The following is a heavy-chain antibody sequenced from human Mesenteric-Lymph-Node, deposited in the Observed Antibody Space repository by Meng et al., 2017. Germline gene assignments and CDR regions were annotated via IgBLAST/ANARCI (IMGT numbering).Heavy chain of an antibody. V-gene: IGHV1-8*01. CDR2: MNPRSANT. CDR1: GDTFTTYD. D-gene: IGHD4-11*01. CDR3: ARGWYSSYYFNY. J-gene: IGHJ4*02. Sequence: QVQLVPAVAGVKKPGAAVKVSCKASGDTFTTYDINWVRQAPGQGLEWMGWMNPRSANTGYAQKFQGRVTMTSDTSITTGYMELSNLRSEDTAVYYCARGWYSSYYFNYWGQGTLVTVSS.